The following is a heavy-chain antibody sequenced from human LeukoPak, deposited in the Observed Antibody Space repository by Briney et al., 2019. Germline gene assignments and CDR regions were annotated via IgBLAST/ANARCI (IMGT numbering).Heavy chain of an antibody. D-gene: IGHD3-10*01. J-gene: IGHJ5*02. CDR2: IYYSVST. V-gene: IGHV4-59*01. Sequence: SETLSLTCTVSGGSISSYYWSWIRQPPGKGLEWIGYIYYSVSTNYNPSLKSRVTISVDTSKNQFSLKLSSVTAADTAVYYCARVVGSGAWFDPWGQGTLVTVSS. CDR1: GGSISSYY. CDR3: ARVVGSGAWFDP.